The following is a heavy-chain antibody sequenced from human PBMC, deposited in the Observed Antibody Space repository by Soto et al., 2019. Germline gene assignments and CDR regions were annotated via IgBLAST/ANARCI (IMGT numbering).Heavy chain of an antibody. Sequence: GGSLRLSCAASGFTFDDYAMHWVRQAPGKGLEWVSGISWNSGSIGYADSVKGRFTISRDNAKNSLYLQMNSLRAEDTALYDCAKASNDYGDSDAFDIWGQGTMVTVSS. V-gene: IGHV3-9*01. J-gene: IGHJ3*02. CDR1: GFTFDDYA. CDR3: AKASNDYGDSDAFDI. D-gene: IGHD4-17*01. CDR2: ISWNSGSI.